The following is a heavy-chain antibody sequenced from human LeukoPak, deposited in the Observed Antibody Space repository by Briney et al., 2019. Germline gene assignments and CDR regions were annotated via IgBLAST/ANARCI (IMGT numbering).Heavy chain of an antibody. J-gene: IGHJ6*03. V-gene: IGHV1-18*01. CDR3: ARQVAVAGTIYYYYYMDV. CDR1: GYTFTSYG. D-gene: IGHD6-19*01. CDR2: ISAYNGNT. Sequence: ASVKVSCKASGYTFTSYGISWVRQAPGQGLEWMGWISAYNGNTNYAQKLQGRVTMTTDTSTSTAYMELRSLRSDDTAVYYCARQVAVAGTIYYYYYMDVWGKGTTVTVSS.